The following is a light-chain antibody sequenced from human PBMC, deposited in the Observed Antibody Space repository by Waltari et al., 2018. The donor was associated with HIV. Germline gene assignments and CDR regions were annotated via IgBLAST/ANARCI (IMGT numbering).Light chain of an antibody. J-gene: IGKJ5*01. Sequence: IEMTQSPAGLSPSVGERVTITCRASQGIRTHLAWYQQKPGKAPTLLIYRTSTLHSGVPSRFTGTGSGTDFTLTINGLQPDDVATYFCQKYNSVPIIFGQGTRLEV. V-gene: IGKV1-27*01. CDR2: RTS. CDR3: QKYNSVPII. CDR1: QGIRTH.